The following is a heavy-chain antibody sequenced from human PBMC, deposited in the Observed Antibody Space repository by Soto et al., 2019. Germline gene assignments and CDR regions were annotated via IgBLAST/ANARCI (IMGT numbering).Heavy chain of an antibody. CDR3: ARDRHYDYGIDY. CDR1: GASIYNGGYF. J-gene: IGHJ4*02. CDR2: IYHRGST. Sequence: SETLSLTCSVSGASIYNGGYFWSWVRQPPGKGLEWIGEIYHRGSTNYNPSLKSRVTISVDKSKNQFSLKLSSVTAADTAVYYCARDRHYDYGIDYWGQGTLVTVSS. V-gene: IGHV4-4*02. D-gene: IGHD3-16*01.